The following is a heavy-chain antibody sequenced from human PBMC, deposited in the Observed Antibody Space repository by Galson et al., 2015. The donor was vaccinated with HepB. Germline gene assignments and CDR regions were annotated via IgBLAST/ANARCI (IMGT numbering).Heavy chain of an antibody. CDR3: ARVYFGSGSSSAYWYFDL. V-gene: IGHV3-48*02. CDR1: GFTFSSYT. J-gene: IGHJ2*01. CDR2: ISSTGTTM. Sequence: SLRLSCAASGFTFSSYTMNWVRQAPGKGLESVSYISSTGTTMYYADSVKGRFTISRDNAQNSLYLQMNSLRDEDTAGYYCARVYFGSGSSSAYWYFDLWGRGALVTVSS. D-gene: IGHD3-10*01.